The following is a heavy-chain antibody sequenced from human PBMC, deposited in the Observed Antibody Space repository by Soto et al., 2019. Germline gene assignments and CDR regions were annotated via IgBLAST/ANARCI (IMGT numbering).Heavy chain of an antibody. CDR2: IYYSGST. J-gene: IGHJ6*03. Sequence: SETLSLTCTVSGGSISSYYWSWIRQPPGKGLEWIGYIYYSGSTNYNPSLKSRVTISVDTSKNQFSLKLSSVTAADTAVYYCARQALDFWSGYPPWDPYRYMDVWGKGTTVTVSS. CDR1: GGSISSYY. V-gene: IGHV4-59*08. CDR3: ARQALDFWSGYPPWDPYRYMDV. D-gene: IGHD3-3*01.